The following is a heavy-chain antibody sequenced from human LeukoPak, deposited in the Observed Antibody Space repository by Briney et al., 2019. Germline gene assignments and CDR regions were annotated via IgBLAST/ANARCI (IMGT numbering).Heavy chain of an antibody. CDR2: ISAYNGNT. V-gene: IGHV1-18*01. D-gene: IGHD2-2*01. J-gene: IGHJ5*02. Sequence: ASVKVSCKASGYTFTSYGISWVRQAPGQGLEWMGWISAYNGNTNYAQKLQGRVTMTTDTPTSTAYMELRSLRSDDTAVYYCARVFLVRVVPAAGVWFDPWGQGTLVTVSS. CDR1: GYTFTSYG. CDR3: ARVFLVRVVPAAGVWFDP.